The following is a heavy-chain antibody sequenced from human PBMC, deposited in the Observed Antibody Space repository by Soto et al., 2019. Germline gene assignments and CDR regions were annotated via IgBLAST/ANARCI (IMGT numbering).Heavy chain of an antibody. V-gene: IGHV4-34*01. Sequence: QVQLQQWGAGLLKPSETLSLTCAVYGGSFSGYYWSWIRQPPGKGLEWIGEINHSGSTNYNPSLKSRVTISVDTSKNQSSLKLSSVTAADTAVYYCARGADSSGWYAFLFDYWGQGTLVTVSS. D-gene: IGHD6-19*01. J-gene: IGHJ4*02. CDR3: ARGADSSGWYAFLFDY. CDR1: GGSFSGYY. CDR2: INHSGST.